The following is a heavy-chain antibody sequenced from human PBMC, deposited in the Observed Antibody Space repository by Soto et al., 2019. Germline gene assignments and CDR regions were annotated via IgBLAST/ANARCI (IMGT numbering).Heavy chain of an antibody. D-gene: IGHD2-21*02. J-gene: IGHJ4*02. CDR2: IWYDGSQK. CDR3: VKDHCGGDCYSEPYFDF. CDR1: GFTFSTYG. Sequence: QVQLVESGGGVVQPGGSLRLSCAASGFTFSTYGMHWVRQAPGKGLEWMTVIWYDGSQKYYGDSVNGRFTISRDNSKNTVYLQMNSLRVADTAVYYCVKDHCGGDCYSEPYFDFWGRGSQVTVSS. V-gene: IGHV3-33*06.